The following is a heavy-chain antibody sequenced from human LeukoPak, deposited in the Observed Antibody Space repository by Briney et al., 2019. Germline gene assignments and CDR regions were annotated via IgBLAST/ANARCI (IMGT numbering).Heavy chain of an antibody. J-gene: IGHJ4*02. D-gene: IGHD3-22*01. CDR3: ARDGGGYDSSGPRFDY. CDR1: GFTFSSYA. V-gene: IGHV3-30-3*01. Sequence: GGSLRLSCAASGFTFSSYAMHWVRQAPGKGLEWVAVISYDGSNKYYADSVKGRFTISRDNSENTLYLQMNSLRAEDTAVYYCARDGGGYDSSGPRFDYWGQGTLVTVSS. CDR2: ISYDGSNK.